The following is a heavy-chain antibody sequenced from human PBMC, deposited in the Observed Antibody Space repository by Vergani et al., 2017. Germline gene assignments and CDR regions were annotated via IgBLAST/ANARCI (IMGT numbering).Heavy chain of an antibody. Sequence: QVQLVQSGAEVKKPGSSVKVSCKASGGTFSSYAISWVRQAPGQGLEWMGGIIPIFGTANYAQKFQGRVTITADESTSTAYMELSSLRSEDTAVYYCARGRWLEIVVPAAFDAFDIWGQGTMVTVSS. V-gene: IGHV1-69*01. CDR3: ARGRWLEIVVPAAFDAFDI. CDR1: GGTFSSYA. J-gene: IGHJ3*02. D-gene: IGHD2-2*01. CDR2: IIPIFGTA.